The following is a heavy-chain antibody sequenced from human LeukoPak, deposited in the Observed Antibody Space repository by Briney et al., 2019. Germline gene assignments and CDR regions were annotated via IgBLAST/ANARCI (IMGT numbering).Heavy chain of an antibody. CDR3: AKEYYYDSSGYYP. D-gene: IGHD3-22*01. J-gene: IGHJ5*02. CDR2: ISSSGSTT. CDR1: GFTFSSYE. V-gene: IGHV3-48*03. Sequence: QSGGSLRLSCAASGFTFSSYEMNWVRQAPGKGLEWVSYISSSGSTTYYADSVKGRFTISRDNSKNTLYLQMNSLRAEDTAVYYCAKEYYYDSSGYYPWGQGTLVTVSS.